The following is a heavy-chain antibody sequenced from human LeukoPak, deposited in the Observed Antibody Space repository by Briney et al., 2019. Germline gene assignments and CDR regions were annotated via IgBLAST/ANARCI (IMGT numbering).Heavy chain of an antibody. J-gene: IGHJ4*02. V-gene: IGHV3-48*03. CDR2: ISDSCNTI. Sequence: PGGSLRLSCAASGFTISTHEMNWVRQAPGKGLEWLSYISDSCNTIYYADSVKGRFTVSRDTAENSLYLQMNSLRAEDTAIYYCARGSGTDYWGQGTLVTVSS. D-gene: IGHD1-14*01. CDR3: ARGSGTDY. CDR1: GFTISTHE.